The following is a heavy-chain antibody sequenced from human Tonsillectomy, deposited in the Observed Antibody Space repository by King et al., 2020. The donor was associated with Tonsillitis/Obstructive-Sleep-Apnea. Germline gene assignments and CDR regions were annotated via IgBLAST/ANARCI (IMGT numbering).Heavy chain of an antibody. CDR2: IYWDDDK. Sequence: TLKESGPTLVKPTQTLTLTCTFSGFSLSTSGVGVGWIRQPPGKALEWLALIYWDDDKRYSPSLKSRLTITKDTSKNQVVLTMTNMDPVDTATYYCAHTEPSRAVAGRYFQHWGQGTLVTVSS. CDR3: AHTEPSRAVAGRYFQH. CDR1: GFSLSTSGVG. J-gene: IGHJ1*01. V-gene: IGHV2-5*02. D-gene: IGHD6-19*01.